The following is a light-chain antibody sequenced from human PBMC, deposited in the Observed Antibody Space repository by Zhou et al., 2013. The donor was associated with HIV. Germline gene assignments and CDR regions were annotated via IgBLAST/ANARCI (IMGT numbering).Light chain of an antibody. Sequence: DIQMTQSPSSLSASVGDRVTITCQASQDISNYLNWYQQKPGTAPKLLIYDASNLETGVPSRFSGSGSGTDFTFTISSLQPEDIATYYCQQYDNLPYTFGPGDQAGDQ. J-gene: IGKJ2*01. CDR2: DAS. V-gene: IGKV1-33*01. CDR3: QQYDNLPYT. CDR1: QDISNY.